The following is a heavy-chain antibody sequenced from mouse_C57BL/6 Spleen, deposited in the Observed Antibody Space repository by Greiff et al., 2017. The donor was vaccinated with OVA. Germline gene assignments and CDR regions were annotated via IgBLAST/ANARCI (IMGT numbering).Heavy chain of an antibody. CDR1: GFTFSSYA. Sequence: EVKLQESGGGLVKPGGSLKLSYAASGFTFSSYAMSWVRQTPEKRLEWVATISDGGSYTYYPDNVKGRFTISRDNAKNNLYLQMSHLKSEDTAMYYCARRGDYDVRYFDVWGTGTTVTVSS. CDR2: ISDGGSYT. V-gene: IGHV5-4*03. J-gene: IGHJ1*03. CDR3: ARRGDYDVRYFDV. D-gene: IGHD2-4*01.